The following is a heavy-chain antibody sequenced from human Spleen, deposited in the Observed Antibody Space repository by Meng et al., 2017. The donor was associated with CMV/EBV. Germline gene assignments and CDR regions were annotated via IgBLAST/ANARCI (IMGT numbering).Heavy chain of an antibody. V-gene: IGHV3-21*01. D-gene: IGHD4-11*01. CDR3: ARGALDYSGSYGMDV. J-gene: IGHJ6*02. CDR1: GFTFGLYT. CDR2: ISGSSTYI. Sequence: GGSLRLSCAASGFTFGLYTINWVRQAPGKGLEWVSSISGSSTYIYYTDSVKGRFTISRDNAKNSLYLQMNSLRAEDTAVYYCARGALDYSGSYGMDVWGQGTKVTVSS.